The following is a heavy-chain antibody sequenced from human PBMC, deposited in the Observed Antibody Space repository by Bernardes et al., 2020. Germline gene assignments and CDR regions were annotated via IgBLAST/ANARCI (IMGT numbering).Heavy chain of an antibody. J-gene: IGHJ4*02. Sequence: GGSLRLSRAASGFTFTKYDMSWVRQAPGKGLEWVSGISGSGNTIYVADTVKGRFAISRDNAKNSVYLQMNSLRAEDTAVYYCARGRGAVAPMDYWGQGTLVTVSS. D-gene: IGHD1-26*01. V-gene: IGHV3-48*01. CDR3: ARGRGAVAPMDY. CDR1: GFTFTKYD. CDR2: ISGSGNTI.